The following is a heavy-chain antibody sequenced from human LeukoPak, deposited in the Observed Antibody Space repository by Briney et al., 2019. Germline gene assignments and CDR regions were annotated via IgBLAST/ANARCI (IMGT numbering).Heavy chain of an antibody. CDR2: ISSSSSTI. CDR1: GFTFSSYS. D-gene: IGHD2-2*01. J-gene: IGHJ4*02. V-gene: IGHV3-48*01. Sequence: GGSLRLSCAASGFTFSSYSMNWVRQAPGKGLEWVSYISSSSSTIYYADSVKGRFTISRDNSRNTLYLQMNSLRAEDTAVYYCARGSSTSLDYWGQGTLVTVSS. CDR3: ARGSSTSLDY.